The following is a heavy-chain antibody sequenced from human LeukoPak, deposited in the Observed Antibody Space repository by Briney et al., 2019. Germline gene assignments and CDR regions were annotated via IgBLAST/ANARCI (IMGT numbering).Heavy chain of an antibody. J-gene: IGHJ6*03. CDR3: ARDRRGHGGWQWLESTHYYYMDV. CDR2: ISAHNGNT. CDR1: GYTFTSYG. Sequence: ASVKVSCKASGYTFTSYGISWVRQAPGQGLEWMGWISAHNGNTNYAQKFQGRVTSTTDESTSTAYMELSSLRSEDTAVYYCARDRRGHGGWQWLESTHYYYMDVWGKGTTVTVSS. V-gene: IGHV1-18*01. D-gene: IGHD6-19*01.